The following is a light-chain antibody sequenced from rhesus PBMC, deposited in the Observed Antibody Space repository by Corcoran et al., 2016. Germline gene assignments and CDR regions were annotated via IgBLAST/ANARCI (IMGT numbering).Light chain of an antibody. CDR3: QHYYSTPWT. J-gene: IGKJ1*01. CDR1: QGITND. CDR2: GAS. V-gene: IGKV1-33*02. Sequence: DIQMTQSPSSLSASVGDRVTITCRASQGITNDFVWYQQKPGDTPKLLIYGASSLQSGVPSRFSGSGSGTDFTLTLSSLQPEDFGTYFCQHYYSTPWTFGQGTEVEIK.